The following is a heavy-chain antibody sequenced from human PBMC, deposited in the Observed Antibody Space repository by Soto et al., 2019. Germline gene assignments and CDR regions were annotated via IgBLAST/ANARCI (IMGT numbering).Heavy chain of an antibody. V-gene: IGHV4-59*01. CDR3: ARRYAGNFDY. CDR1: GGSISSYY. Sequence: QVQLQESGPGLVKPSETLSLTCTVSGGSISSYYWSWIRQTPGKGLEWIGYIYYSGSTNSNPSLKRRITIAVDTSNNQFSLKLSSVNAADTAVYYCARRYAGNFDYWGQGTLVTVSS. J-gene: IGHJ4*02. D-gene: IGHD2-8*01. CDR2: IYYSGST.